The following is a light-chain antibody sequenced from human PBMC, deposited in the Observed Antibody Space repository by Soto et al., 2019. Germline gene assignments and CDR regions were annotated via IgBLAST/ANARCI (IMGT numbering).Light chain of an antibody. V-gene: IGLV1-40*01. CDR1: NSNIGAGYD. J-gene: IGLJ3*02. Sequence: QSVLTQPPSVSGAPGQRVTISCTGSNSNIGAGYDVHWYQQLPGTAPKLLIYANSNRPSGVPDRFSGSKSGTSASLAITGLQAEDEADHYCQPYDRSLSARVFGGGTKLTVL. CDR3: QPYDRSLSARV. CDR2: ANS.